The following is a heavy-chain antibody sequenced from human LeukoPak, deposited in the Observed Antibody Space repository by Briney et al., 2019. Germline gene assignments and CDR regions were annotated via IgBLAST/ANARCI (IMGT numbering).Heavy chain of an antibody. CDR1: GYTLTELS. CDR3: ATSGYGSDWYGGFHY. J-gene: IGHJ4*02. Sequence: ASVKVSCKVSGYTLTELSMHWVRQAPGQGLEWMGWIDPSSGGTNFAQKFQGRFTMTRDTSIATAYMELSSLRSDDTAVYYCATSGYGSDWYGGFHYWGQGTLVTVSS. V-gene: IGHV1-2*02. CDR2: IDPSSGGT. D-gene: IGHD6-19*01.